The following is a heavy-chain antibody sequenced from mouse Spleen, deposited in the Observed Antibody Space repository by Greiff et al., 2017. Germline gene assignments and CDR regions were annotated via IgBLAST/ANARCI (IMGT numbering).Heavy chain of an antibody. J-gene: IGHJ4*01. CDR1: GFTFSDYG. CDR3: ARQTGTGYAMDY. Sequence: DVKLVESGGGLVKPGGSLKLSCAASGFTFSDYGMAWVRQAPGKGPEWVAFISNLAYSIYYADTVTGRFTISRENAKNTLYLEMSSLRSEDTAMYYCARQTGTGYAMDYWGQGTSVTVSS. CDR2: ISNLAYSI. D-gene: IGHD4-1*01. V-gene: IGHV5-15*01.